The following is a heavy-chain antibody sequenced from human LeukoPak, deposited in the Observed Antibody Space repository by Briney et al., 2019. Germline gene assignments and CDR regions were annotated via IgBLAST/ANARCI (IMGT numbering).Heavy chain of an antibody. CDR2: MNPNSGNT. D-gene: IGHD2-2*01. Sequence: ASVKVSCKASGYTFTSYDINWVRQATGQGLEWMGWMNPNSGNTGYAQKFQGRVTMTRNTSISTAYMELSSLRSEDTAVYYCARSGPSIVPAASQHDYWGQGTLVTVSS. J-gene: IGHJ4*02. CDR1: GYTFTSYD. V-gene: IGHV1-8*01. CDR3: ARSGPSIVPAASQHDY.